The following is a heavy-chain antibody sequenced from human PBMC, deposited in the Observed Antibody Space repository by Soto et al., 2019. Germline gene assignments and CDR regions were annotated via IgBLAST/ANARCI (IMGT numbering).Heavy chain of an antibody. J-gene: IGHJ6*02. D-gene: IGHD4-17*01. V-gene: IGHV3-11*06. CDR3: ARDRLFYGDYDYYGMDV. CDR1: GFTFSDYY. Sequence: QVQLVESGGGLVKPGGSLRLSCAASGFTFSDYYMSWIRQAPGKGLEWVSYISSSSSYTNYADSVKGRFTISRDNAKNSLYLQMNSLRAEDTAVYYCARDRLFYGDYDYYGMDVWGQGTTVTVSS. CDR2: ISSSSSYT.